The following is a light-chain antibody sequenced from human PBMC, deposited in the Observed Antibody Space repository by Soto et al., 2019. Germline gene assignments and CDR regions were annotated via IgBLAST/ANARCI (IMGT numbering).Light chain of an antibody. CDR2: SND. J-gene: IGLJ3*02. V-gene: IGLV1-44*01. CDR3: AGWDDSLHVV. Sequence: QSVLTQPPSASGTPGQRVTISCSGSSSNIGSNTVSWYQQLPGTAPKLLIYSNDQRPSGVPDRFSGSKSGTSASLAISGLQSEDETDYYCAGWDDSLHVVFGGGTKVTVL. CDR1: SSNIGSNT.